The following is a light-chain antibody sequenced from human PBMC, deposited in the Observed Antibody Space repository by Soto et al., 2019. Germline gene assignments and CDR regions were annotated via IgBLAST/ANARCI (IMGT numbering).Light chain of an antibody. Sequence: QSVLSQPASVSGSPGQSITISCTGTSSDVGGYNYVSWYQQDPGKAPKLMIYDVSIRPSGVSNRFSGSKSGNTASLTISRLQAEDEATYYCTSFASSSTLLFGGGTKVTVL. CDR1: SSDVGGYNY. V-gene: IGLV2-14*01. J-gene: IGLJ2*01. CDR2: DVS. CDR3: TSFASSSTLL.